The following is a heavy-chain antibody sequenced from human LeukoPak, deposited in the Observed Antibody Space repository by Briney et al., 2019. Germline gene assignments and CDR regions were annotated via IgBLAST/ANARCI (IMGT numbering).Heavy chain of an antibody. V-gene: IGHV4-39*01. CDR2: IYYTGST. J-gene: IGHJ4*02. D-gene: IGHD6-19*01. Sequence: SETLSLTCSVYGVSISSSTNFWGWIRQPPGRGLEWIVSIYYTGSTYYNPSLKSRVTISADTSKNQFSLRLSSVTAADTAVYYCAVGGAVAGTHDWGQGTLVTVSS. CDR3: AVGGAVAGTHD. CDR1: GVSISSSTNF.